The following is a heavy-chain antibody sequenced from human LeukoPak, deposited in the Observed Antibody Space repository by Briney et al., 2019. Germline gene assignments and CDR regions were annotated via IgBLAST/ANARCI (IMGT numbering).Heavy chain of an antibody. V-gene: IGHV3-23*01. CDR1: GFTFSNYA. J-gene: IGHJ4*02. Sequence: PGGSLRLSCAASGFTFSNYAMNWVRQAPGKGLEWVSAISGSGGSTYYADSVKGRFTISRDNAKNSLYLQMNSLRAEDTAVYYCARDRGYLSFDYWGQGTLVTVSS. CDR3: ARDRGYLSFDY. D-gene: IGHD3-10*01. CDR2: ISGSGGST.